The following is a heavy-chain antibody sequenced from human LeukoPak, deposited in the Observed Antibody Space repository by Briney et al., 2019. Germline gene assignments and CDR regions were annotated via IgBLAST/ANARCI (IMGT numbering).Heavy chain of an antibody. CDR2: IYYSGTT. D-gene: IGHD1-26*01. CDR3: ARLPQYSGSP. V-gene: IGHV4-59*12. J-gene: IGHJ5*02. Sequence: SETLSLTCTVSGGSISSYYWSWIRQPPGKGLEWIGYIYYSGTTNYNPSLKSRVTISVDTSKNQFSLKLSSVTAADTAVYYCARLPQYSGSPWGQGTLVTVSS. CDR1: GGSISSYY.